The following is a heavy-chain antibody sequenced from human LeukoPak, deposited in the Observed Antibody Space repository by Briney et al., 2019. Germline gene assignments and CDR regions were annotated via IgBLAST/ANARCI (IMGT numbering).Heavy chain of an antibody. CDR1: GFTFDDYG. Sequence: GGSLRLSCAASGFTFDDYGMSWVRHAPGKGLEWVSGINWNGGSTGYADSVKGRFTISRDNAKNSLYLQMNSLRAEDTAVYYCARERIDSNTFMYGMDVWGQGTTVTVSS. CDR2: INWNGGST. D-gene: IGHD2-15*01. J-gene: IGHJ6*02. V-gene: IGHV3-20*04. CDR3: ARERIDSNTFMYGMDV.